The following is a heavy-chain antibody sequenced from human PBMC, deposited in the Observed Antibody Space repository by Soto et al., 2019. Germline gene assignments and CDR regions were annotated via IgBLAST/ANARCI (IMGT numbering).Heavy chain of an antibody. V-gene: IGHV3-23*01. D-gene: IGHD3-3*01. J-gene: IGHJ6*02. Sequence: GGSLRLSCAASGFTFSSYAMSWVRQAPGKGLEWVSAISGSGGSTYYADSVKGRFTISRDNSKNTLYLQMNSLRAEDTAVYYCAKDLQSITIFGVVPFYYYYYGMDVWGQGTTVTVS. CDR1: GFTFSSYA. CDR3: AKDLQSITIFGVVPFYYYYYGMDV. CDR2: ISGSGGST.